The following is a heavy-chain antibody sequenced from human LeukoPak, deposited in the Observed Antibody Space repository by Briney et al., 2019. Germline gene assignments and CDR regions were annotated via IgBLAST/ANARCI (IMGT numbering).Heavy chain of an antibody. CDR3: ARGSYGWFDP. CDR1: GGSISSGSYY. D-gene: IGHD1-26*01. V-gene: IGHV4-61*02. J-gene: IGHJ5*02. CDR2: IYTSGST. Sequence: SQTLSPTCTVSGGSISSGSYYWSWIRQPAGKGLEWIGRIYTSGSTNYNPSLKSRVTISVDTSKNQFSLKLSSVTAADTATYYCARGSYGWFDPWGQGTLVTVSS.